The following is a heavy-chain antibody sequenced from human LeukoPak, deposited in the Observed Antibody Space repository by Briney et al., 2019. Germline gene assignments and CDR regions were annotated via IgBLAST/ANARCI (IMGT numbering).Heavy chain of an antibody. CDR1: GGTFSSYA. V-gene: IGHV1-69*06. CDR3: ARPRFPYYRLSGADYQYMDV. D-gene: IGHD3-10*01. CDR2: IIPIFGTT. Sequence: AASVKVSCKASGGTFSSYAISWVRQAPGQGLEWMGGIIPIFGTTNHAQKFQGRVRVTADKSTSTAYMELSSLRSEDTAVYYCARPRFPYYRLSGADYQYMDVWGKGTTVTVSS. J-gene: IGHJ6*03.